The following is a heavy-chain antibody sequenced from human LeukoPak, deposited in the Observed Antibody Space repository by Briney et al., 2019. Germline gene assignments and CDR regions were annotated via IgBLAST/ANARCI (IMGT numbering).Heavy chain of an antibody. CDR2: ISGSGVDT. D-gene: IGHD4/OR15-4a*01. J-gene: IGHJ4*02. CDR1: GFTFSSYA. Sequence: GGSLRLSCAASGFTFSSYAMNWVRQAPGKGLEWVSISGSGVDTYYADSVKGRFTISRDNSKNTLYLQMNSLRAEDTAVYYCAKARGATYGTYYFDYWGQGTLVTVSS. V-gene: IGHV3-23*01. CDR3: AKARGATYGTYYFDY.